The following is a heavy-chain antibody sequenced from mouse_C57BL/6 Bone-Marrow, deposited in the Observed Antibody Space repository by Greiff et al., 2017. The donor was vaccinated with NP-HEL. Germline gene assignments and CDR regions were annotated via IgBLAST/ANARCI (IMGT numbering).Heavy chain of an antibody. CDR2: INPNNGGT. V-gene: IGHV1-22*01. J-gene: IGHJ2*01. Sequence: DVKLQESGPELVKPGASVKMSCKASGYTFTDYNMHWVKQSHGKSLEWIGYINPNNGGTSYNQKFKGKATLTVNKSSSTAYMELRSLTSEDSAVYYCARTTTVVVDYWGQGTTLTVSS. CDR1: GYTFTDYN. CDR3: ARTTTVVVDY. D-gene: IGHD1-1*01.